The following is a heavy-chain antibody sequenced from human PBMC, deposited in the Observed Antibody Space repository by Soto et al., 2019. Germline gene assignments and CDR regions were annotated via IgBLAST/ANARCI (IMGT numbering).Heavy chain of an antibody. V-gene: IGHV3-21*06. CDR3: VRGGSGATSGDLFDA. CDR1: GFTFSAYS. J-gene: IGHJ3*01. D-gene: IGHD3-10*01. CDR2: ISSTSSPI. Sequence: EVQLVESGGGLVRPGGSLILSCAASGFTFSAYSINWVRQAPGKGLEWVSSISSTSSPIFYAESVRGRFTISRDNAKNSLYLQMNGLRAEDTAVYYCVRGGSGATSGDLFDAWGQGTLVTVSS.